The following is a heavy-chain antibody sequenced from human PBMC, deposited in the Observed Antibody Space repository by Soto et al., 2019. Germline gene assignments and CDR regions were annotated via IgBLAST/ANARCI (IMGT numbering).Heavy chain of an antibody. V-gene: IGHV4-31*03. D-gene: IGHD4-4*01. Sequence: TLSLTCTVSGGSISSGGYYWNWIRQHPGKGLEWIGYIYYSGSTYYNPSLKSRVTISVDTSKNQFSLKLSSVTAADTAVYYCARASGYSNSCFDPWGQGTLVTVSS. CDR3: ARASGYSNSCFDP. CDR1: GGSISSGGYY. J-gene: IGHJ5*02. CDR2: IYYSGST.